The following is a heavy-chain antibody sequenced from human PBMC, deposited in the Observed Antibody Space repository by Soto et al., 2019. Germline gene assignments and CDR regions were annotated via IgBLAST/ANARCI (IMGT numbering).Heavy chain of an antibody. CDR2: ISSTTNYI. J-gene: IGHJ4*02. CDR1: GFTFTRYS. CDR3: ARESEDLTSNFDY. V-gene: IGHV3-21*06. Sequence: GGSLRLSCAASGFTFTRYSMNWVRQAPGKGLEWVSSISSTTNYIYYGDSMKGRFTISRDNAKNSLYLEMNSLRAEDTAVYYFARESEDLTSNFDYWGQGTLVTVSS.